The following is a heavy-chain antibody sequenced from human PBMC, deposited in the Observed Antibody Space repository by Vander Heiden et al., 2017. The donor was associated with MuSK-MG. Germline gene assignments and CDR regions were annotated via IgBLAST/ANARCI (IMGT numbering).Heavy chain of an antibody. CDR2: ISGSGGST. Sequence: EVQLLESGGGLVQPGGSLRLSCAASGFTFGRYAMSWVRQAPGKGLEWVSAISGSGGSTYYADSVKGRFTISRDNSKNTLYLQMNSLRAEDTAVYYCARQRGPSSWHAFDIWGQGTMVTVSS. CDR1: GFTFGRYA. J-gene: IGHJ3*02. V-gene: IGHV3-23*01. CDR3: ARQRGPSSWHAFDI. D-gene: IGHD6-13*01.